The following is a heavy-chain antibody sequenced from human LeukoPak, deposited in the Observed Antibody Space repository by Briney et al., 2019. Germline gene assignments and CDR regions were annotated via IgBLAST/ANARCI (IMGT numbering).Heavy chain of an antibody. CDR1: GGTFSSYA. V-gene: IGHV3-23*01. CDR2: ISGSGGST. J-gene: IGHJ3*02. Sequence: GASVKVSCKASGGTFSSYAMSWVRQAPGKGLEWVSGISGSGGSTNSADSVKGRFTISRDNSRNTLYLQMNSLRAEDTAVYYCAKGGWLQFRAFDIWGQGTMVTVSS. CDR3: AKGGWLQFRAFDI. D-gene: IGHD5-24*01.